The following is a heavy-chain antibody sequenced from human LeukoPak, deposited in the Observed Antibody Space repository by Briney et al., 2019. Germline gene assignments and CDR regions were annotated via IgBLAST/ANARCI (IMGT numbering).Heavy chain of an antibody. D-gene: IGHD3-22*01. V-gene: IGHV4-59*01. CDR2: ISYSGGP. J-gene: IGHJ4*02. CDR3: AREYYGSSGYYNDY. CDR1: GDSISSYH. Sequence: SETLSLTYTVSGDSISSYHWSWIRQPPGKGLEWIGYISYSGGPNYNPSHKSRVTISVDTSKNQFSLKLTSVTAADTAVYYCAREYYGSSGYYNDYWGQGALVTVSS.